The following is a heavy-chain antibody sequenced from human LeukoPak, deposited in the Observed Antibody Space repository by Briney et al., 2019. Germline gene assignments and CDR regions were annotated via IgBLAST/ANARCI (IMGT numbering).Heavy chain of an antibody. CDR2: LAADGSGT. J-gene: IGHJ4*01. CDR3: ARDGFTGPTTAYLDH. Sequence: GGSLRLSCAASGFTFSWYPMHWVRHTPGMGLVWVSRLAADGSGTNYADSVKGRFTISRDNAKNTVYLQMSSLRAEDTAVYYCARDGFTGPTTAYLDHWGQGTLVTVSS. CDR1: GFTFSWYP. V-gene: IGHV3-74*01. D-gene: IGHD1-1*01.